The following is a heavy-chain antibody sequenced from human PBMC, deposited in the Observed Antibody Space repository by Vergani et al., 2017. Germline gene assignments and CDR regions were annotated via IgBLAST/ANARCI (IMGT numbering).Heavy chain of an antibody. CDR3: ARSSSWYIYFDY. V-gene: IGHV3-9*01. CDR2: ISWNSGRI. J-gene: IGHJ4*02. Sequence: EVQLVESGGGLVQPGRSLRLSCAASGFSFYDYDMHWVRQAPGKGLEWVSGISWNSGRIVYADSVKGRFTISRDNAKNSLYLQMNSPRAEDTALYYCARSSSWYIYFDYWRQGTLVTVSS. CDR1: GFSFYDYD. D-gene: IGHD6-13*01.